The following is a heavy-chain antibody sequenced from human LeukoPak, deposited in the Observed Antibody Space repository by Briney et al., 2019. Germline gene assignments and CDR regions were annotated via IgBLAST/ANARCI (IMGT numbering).Heavy chain of an antibody. CDR1: GFTVSSNY. D-gene: IGHD3-22*01. Sequence: GGSLRLSCAASGFTVSSNYMSWVRQAPGKGLEWVSVIYSGGSTYYADSVKGRFTISRDNSKNTLYLQMNSLRAEDTAVYYCARGCGDYYDSSGYYVSDYYYYMDVWGKGTTVTISS. CDR3: ARGCGDYYDSSGYYVSDYYYYMDV. CDR2: IYSGGST. V-gene: IGHV3-53*01. J-gene: IGHJ6*03.